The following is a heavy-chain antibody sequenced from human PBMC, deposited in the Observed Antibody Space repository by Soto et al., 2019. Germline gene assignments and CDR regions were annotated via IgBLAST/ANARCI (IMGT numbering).Heavy chain of an antibody. CDR3: ARGLITGSHYSGGWYYFDS. CDR1: GESFSGHI. Sequence: PSETVSLTCAVYGESFSGHIWTWIRQTPGKGLQWIGQINHSGSASYNPSLKSRVTISVHTSNSQFSLELSSVTAADTAVYYCARGLITGSHYSGGWYYFDSWGQGAQVTVS. V-gene: IGHV4-34*01. D-gene: IGHD6-19*01. CDR2: INHSGSA. J-gene: IGHJ4*02.